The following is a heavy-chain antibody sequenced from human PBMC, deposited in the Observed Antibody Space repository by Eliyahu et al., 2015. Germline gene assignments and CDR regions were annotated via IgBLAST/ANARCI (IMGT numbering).Heavy chain of an antibody. J-gene: IGHJ5*02. CDR2: INWNGGST. Sequence: EVQLVESGGGVVRPGGSLRLXXXAXGFTFDDXGMSWVRQAPGKGLEWVSDINWNGGSTGYADSVKGRFTISRDNAKNSLYLQMNSLRAEDTALYHCARVGCSSTSCWSGFDPWGQGTLVTVSS. CDR1: GFTFDDXG. D-gene: IGHD2-2*01. V-gene: IGHV3-20*01. CDR3: ARVGCSSTSCWSGFDP.